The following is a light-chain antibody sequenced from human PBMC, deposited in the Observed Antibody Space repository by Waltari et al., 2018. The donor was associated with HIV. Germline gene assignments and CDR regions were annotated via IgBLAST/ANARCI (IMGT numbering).Light chain of an antibody. Sequence: DIAMTQSPDSLAVSLGERATINCKSRQTVLYTSNNNNYLGWYQQKAGQPPKLLIYWASIRESGVPDRFSGSGSGTDFTLTISSLQAEDVAVYYCQQYYSTPPTFGQGTKVEIK. J-gene: IGKJ1*01. V-gene: IGKV4-1*01. CDR3: QQYYSTPPT. CDR1: QTVLYTSNNNNY. CDR2: WAS.